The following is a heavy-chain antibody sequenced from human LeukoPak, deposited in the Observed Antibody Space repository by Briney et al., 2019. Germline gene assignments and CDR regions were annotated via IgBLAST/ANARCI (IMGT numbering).Heavy chain of an antibody. J-gene: IGHJ4*02. V-gene: IGHV3-66*01. CDR2: IYSGGST. CDR1: GFTVSSNY. CDR3: AKDVPYYDSSGYYG. Sequence: GGSLRLSCAAYGFTVSSNYMSWVRQAPGKGLEWVSVIYSGGSTYYADSVKGRFTLSRDDSKNTLYLQMNSLRAEDTAVYYCAKDVPYYDSSGYYGWGQGTLVTVSS. D-gene: IGHD3-22*01.